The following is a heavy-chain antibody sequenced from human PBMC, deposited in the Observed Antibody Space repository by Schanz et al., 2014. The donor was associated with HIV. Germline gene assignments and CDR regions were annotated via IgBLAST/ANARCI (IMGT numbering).Heavy chain of an antibody. CDR2: VNHSGDT. V-gene: IGHV4-34*01. CDR3: ARDSTMDYFDY. Sequence: QVLLHQWGAGLLKPSETLSLTCAVYGSSVTYFYWTWIRQSPGKGLEWIAEVNHSGDTNYNPSLKSRVTISVDTSNNQFSLRLNSVTAADTAVYYCARDSTMDYFDYWGQGTLVTVSS. CDR1: GSSVTYFY. J-gene: IGHJ4*02. D-gene: IGHD6-13*01.